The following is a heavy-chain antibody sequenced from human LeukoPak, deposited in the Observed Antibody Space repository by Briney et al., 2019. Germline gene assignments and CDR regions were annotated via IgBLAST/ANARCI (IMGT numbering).Heavy chain of an antibody. CDR1: GGSIDTYY. CDR2: IYYTGST. D-gene: IGHD6-19*01. V-gene: IGHV4-59*01. Sequence: KPSETLSLTCTVSGGSIDTYYWTWIRQPPGKGLEYIAYIYYTGSTDYNPSFKSRVRMSLDTSKNQFSLVLNSVTAVDTAVYYCARGRYGGGWYDYWGQGTLVTVSS. CDR3: ARGRYGGGWYDY. J-gene: IGHJ4*02.